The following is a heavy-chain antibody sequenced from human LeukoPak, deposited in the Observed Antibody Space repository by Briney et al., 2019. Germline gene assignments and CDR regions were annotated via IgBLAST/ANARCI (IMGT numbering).Heavy chain of an antibody. D-gene: IGHD2-2*01. CDR1: GFTFSSYS. J-gene: IGHJ6*02. Sequence: GGSLRLSCAASGFTFSSYSMNWVRQAPGKGLEWVSSISSSSSYIYYADSVKGRFTISRDNAENSLYLQMNSLRAEDTAVYYCARDGIVVPAAMEPTTLPFYYGMDVWGQGTTVTVSS. CDR2: ISSSSSYI. CDR3: ARDGIVVPAAMEPTTLPFYYGMDV. V-gene: IGHV3-21*01.